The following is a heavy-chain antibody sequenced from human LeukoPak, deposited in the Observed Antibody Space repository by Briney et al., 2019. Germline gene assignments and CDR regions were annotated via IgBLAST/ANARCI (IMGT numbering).Heavy chain of an antibody. Sequence: SVKVSCKASGGTVISYAISWVRQAPGQGVEWMGGIIPIFRTANYAQKFQGRVTIPAHKSKSTAYMELSSLRSEDTAVYYCARGYHSSGWYWFDPWGQGTLVTVSS. CDR1: GGTVISYA. J-gene: IGHJ5*02. V-gene: IGHV1-69*06. CDR2: IIPIFRTA. CDR3: ARGYHSSGWYWFDP. D-gene: IGHD6-19*01.